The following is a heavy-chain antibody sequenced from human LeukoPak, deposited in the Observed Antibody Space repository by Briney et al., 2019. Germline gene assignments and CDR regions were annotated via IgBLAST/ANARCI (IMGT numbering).Heavy chain of an antibody. D-gene: IGHD3-10*01. CDR2: IWYDGSNK. V-gene: IGHV3-33*01. Sequence: GRSLRLSCAASGFTFSRYGMHWVRQAPGKGLEWVAVIWYDGSNKYYADSVKGRFTISRDNSKNTLYLQMNSLRAEDTAVYYCARDYKRFGELFGYWGQGTLVTVSS. J-gene: IGHJ4*02. CDR1: GFTFSRYG. CDR3: ARDYKRFGELFGY.